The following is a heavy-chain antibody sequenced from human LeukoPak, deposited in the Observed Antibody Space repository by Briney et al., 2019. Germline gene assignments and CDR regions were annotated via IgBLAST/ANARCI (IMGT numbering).Heavy chain of an antibody. CDR1: GYSFTSYW. V-gene: IGHV5-51*01. CDR2: IYPGDSDI. J-gene: IGHJ6*03. Sequence: PGESLEISCKTSGYSFTSYWIGWVRQMPGKGLEWMGIIYPGDSDIRYSPSFQGQVTISADKSINTAYLQWSNLKASDTAMYYCARHLRHDKGYCSGGSCYDYYSYYMDVWGKGTTVTVSS. D-gene: IGHD2-15*01. CDR3: ARHLRHDKGYCSGGSCYDYYSYYMDV.